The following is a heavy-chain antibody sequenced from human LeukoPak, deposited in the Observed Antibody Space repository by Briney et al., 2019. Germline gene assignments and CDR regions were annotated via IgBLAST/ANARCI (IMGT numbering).Heavy chain of an antibody. CDR1: GFTLSSYW. V-gene: IGHV3-7*01. D-gene: IGHD3-22*01. CDR3: ARRRGSSGYFFDY. J-gene: IGHJ4*02. CDR2: IKQDGSEK. Sequence: GGSLRLSCAASGFTLSSYWMSWVRQAPGKGLEWVANIKQDGSEKYYVDSVKGRFTISRDNANNSLYQQMNSLRAEDTAVYYCARRRGSSGYFFDYWGQGTLVTVSS.